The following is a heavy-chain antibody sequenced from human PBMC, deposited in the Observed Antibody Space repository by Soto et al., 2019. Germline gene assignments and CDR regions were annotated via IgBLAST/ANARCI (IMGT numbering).Heavy chain of an antibody. Sequence: EVQLVESGGGLVQPGGSLRLSCAASGFTFSTYSMNWVRQAPGKGLEWISYISSSSTTIYYAASVRGRFTISRDNAKSSLYLQMNSLRDEDTAVYYCSRDDSTGYYVEVGDYWGQGTLVTVSS. CDR3: SRDDSTGYYVEVGDY. D-gene: IGHD3-22*01. J-gene: IGHJ4*02. CDR2: ISSSSTTI. CDR1: GFTFSTYS. V-gene: IGHV3-48*02.